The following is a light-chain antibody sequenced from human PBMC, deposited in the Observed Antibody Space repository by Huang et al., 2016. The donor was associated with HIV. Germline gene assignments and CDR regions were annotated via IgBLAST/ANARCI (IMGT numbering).Light chain of an antibody. CDR1: QSVDRY. Sequence: EIVLTQFPATLSLSPGERATLSCRASQSVDRYLAWYQHKPGQAPRLLIHDASNGATGIPARFSGSGSETDFTLTISSLEPEDFAVYYCHQRRNWPQTFGQGTKVEIK. CDR2: DAS. J-gene: IGKJ2*01. CDR3: HQRRNWPQT. V-gene: IGKV3-11*01.